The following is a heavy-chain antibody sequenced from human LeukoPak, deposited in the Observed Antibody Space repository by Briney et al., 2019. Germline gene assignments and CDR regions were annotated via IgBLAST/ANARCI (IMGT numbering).Heavy chain of an antibody. D-gene: IGHD3-22*01. CDR2: INPSGGST. CDR1: GYTFTSYY. CDR3: ARDKITGYYYDSSGYSMVDY. V-gene: IGHV1-46*01. Sequence: ASVKVSCKASGYTFTSYYMHWVRQAPGQGLEWMGIINPSGGSTSYAQKFQGRVTMTRDMSTSTVYMELSSLRSEDTAVYYCARDKITGYYYDSSGYSMVDYWGQGTLVTVSS. J-gene: IGHJ4*02.